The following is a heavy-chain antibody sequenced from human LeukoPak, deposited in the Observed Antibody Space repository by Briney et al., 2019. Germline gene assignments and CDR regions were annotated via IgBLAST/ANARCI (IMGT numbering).Heavy chain of an antibody. D-gene: IGHD3-3*01. CDR2: ISGSGGST. V-gene: IGHV3-23*01. Sequence: PGGSLRLSCAASGFTFSSYAMSWVRQAPGKGLEWVSAISGSGGSTYYADSVKGRFTVSRDNSQSTLYLQMNSLRVEDTAVYYCAKRVVIRSTDYFYYYIHVWGKGTTVTVSS. J-gene: IGHJ6*03. CDR3: AKRVVIRSTDYFYYYIHV. CDR1: GFTFSSYA.